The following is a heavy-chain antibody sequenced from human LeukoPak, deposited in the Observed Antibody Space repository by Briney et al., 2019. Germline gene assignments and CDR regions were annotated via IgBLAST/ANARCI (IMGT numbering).Heavy chain of an antibody. CDR1: GGTFSRYA. V-gene: IGHV1-69*01. J-gene: IGHJ4*02. CDR3: ARDRPYTGGWRGFDY. CDR2: IIPMFGIA. D-gene: IGHD6-19*01. Sequence: SVKVSCKASGGTFSRYAISWVRQAPGQGLEWMGGIIPMFGIANYAQKFQGRVTITAGESTSTAYMELSSLRSEDTAVYYCARDRPYTGGWRGFDYWGQGTLVTVSS.